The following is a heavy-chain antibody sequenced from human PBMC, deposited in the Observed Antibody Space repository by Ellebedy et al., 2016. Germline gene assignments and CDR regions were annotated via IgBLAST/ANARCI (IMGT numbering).Heavy chain of an antibody. Sequence: GESLKISCAASGFTFSSYSMNWVRQAPGKGLEWVSYISSSSTIYYADSVKGRFTISRDNAKNSLYLQMNSLRAEDTAVYYCARGAVAGLYYYYGMDVWGQGTTVTVSS. D-gene: IGHD6-19*01. CDR2: ISSSSTI. V-gene: IGHV3-48*04. CDR1: GFTFSSYS. CDR3: ARGAVAGLYYYYGMDV. J-gene: IGHJ6*02.